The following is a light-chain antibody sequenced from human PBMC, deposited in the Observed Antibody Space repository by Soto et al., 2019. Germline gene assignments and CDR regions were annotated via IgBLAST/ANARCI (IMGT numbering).Light chain of an antibody. V-gene: IGKV1-39*01. Sequence: DIQMTQSPSSLSASVGDTVTITCRASQSISLFLNWYQQKPGKAPKLLIYAASSLQSGVPSSFTGNGSGTDFTLTISSLQPEDFATYDCHQTDSIPETFGQGTNVEIK. CDR1: QSISLF. J-gene: IGKJ1*01. CDR3: HQTDSIPET. CDR2: AAS.